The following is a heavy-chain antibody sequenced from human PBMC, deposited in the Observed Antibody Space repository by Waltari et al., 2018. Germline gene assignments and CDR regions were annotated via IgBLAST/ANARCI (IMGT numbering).Heavy chain of an antibody. V-gene: IGHV4-39*01. Sequence: QLQLQESGPGLVKPSATLSLTCTVSGGSISSSSYYWGWIRQPPGKGLEWIGSIYYSGSPYYNPSLKSRVTISVDTSKNQFSLKLSSVTAADTAVYYCASTYSSGWYSAFDIWGQGTMVTVSS. CDR1: GGSISSSSYY. CDR3: ASTYSSGWYSAFDI. D-gene: IGHD6-19*01. CDR2: IYYSGSP. J-gene: IGHJ3*02.